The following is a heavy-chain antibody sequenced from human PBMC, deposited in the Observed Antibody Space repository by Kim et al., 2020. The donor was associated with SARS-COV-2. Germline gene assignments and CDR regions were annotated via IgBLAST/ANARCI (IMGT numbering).Heavy chain of an antibody. CDR1: GFTFSSYA. CDR3: ARGDPILGYSQGPGDY. V-gene: IGHV3-30*04. D-gene: IGHD5-18*01. Sequence: GGSLRLSCAASGFTFSSYAMHWVRQAPGKGLEWVAVISYDGSNKYYADSVKGRFTISRDNSKNTLYLQMNSLRAEDTAVYYCARGDPILGYSQGPGDYWGQGTLVTVSS. CDR2: ISYDGSNK. J-gene: IGHJ4*02.